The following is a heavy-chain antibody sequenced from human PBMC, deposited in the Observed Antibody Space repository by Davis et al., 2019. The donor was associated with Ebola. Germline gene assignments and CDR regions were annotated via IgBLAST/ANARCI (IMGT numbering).Heavy chain of an antibody. CDR3: ARHVRGVTTDWFDP. D-gene: IGHD3-10*02. V-gene: IGHV4-30-4*01. Sequence: SETLSLTCTVSGGSITSGDYYWTWIRQPPGKGLEWIGYISYSGGSYYNPSLKSQVSISIDTSANHFSLSLTSVTAADTAVYYCARHVRGVTTDWFDPWGQGTLVTVSS. CDR2: ISYSGGS. CDR1: GGSITSGDYY. J-gene: IGHJ5*02.